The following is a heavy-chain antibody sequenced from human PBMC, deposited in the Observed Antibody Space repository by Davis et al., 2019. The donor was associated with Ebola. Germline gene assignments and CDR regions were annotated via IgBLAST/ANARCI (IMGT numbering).Heavy chain of an antibody. D-gene: IGHD3-22*01. CDR1: GFNFSRYA. J-gene: IGHJ5*02. Sequence: GESLKISCVASGFNFSRYAMSWVRQAPGKGLEWVSSLSGSGCLTYYADSVKGRFTISRDNSKNMVYLQMNSLRVEETAVYYCAKCPHYYDSEWFDPWGQGALVTVAS. CDR2: LSGSGCLT. CDR3: AKCPHYYDSEWFDP. V-gene: IGHV3-23*01.